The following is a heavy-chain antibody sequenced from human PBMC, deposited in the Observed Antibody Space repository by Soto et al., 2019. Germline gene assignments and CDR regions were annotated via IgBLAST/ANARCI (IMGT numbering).Heavy chain of an antibody. CDR1: GFTFSTYD. V-gene: IGHV3-30*03. J-gene: IGHJ4*02. CDR3: ARGRYGYPLNG. CDR2: ISFDGSNK. D-gene: IGHD5-18*01. Sequence: QVQLVESGGGVVQPGRSLRLSCAASGFTFSTYDMHWVRQAPGKGLEWVAVISFDGSNKYYADSVKGRFTIPRDNSKNTLYQPMNSLRAEDTAVYYCARGRYGYPLNGWGQGTLVTVSS.